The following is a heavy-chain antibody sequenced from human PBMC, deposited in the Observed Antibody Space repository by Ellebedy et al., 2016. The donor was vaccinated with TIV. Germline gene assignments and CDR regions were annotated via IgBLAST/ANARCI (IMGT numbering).Heavy chain of an antibody. J-gene: IGHJ5*02. Sequence: AASVKVSCKASGVTFRRYAVSWVRQAPGQGLEWMGTLIPMYGKTHYAQKLQGRVTIAADESTNTAFMELSSLKSEDTAIYYCARGEYRNWFDPWGQGTLVTVSS. D-gene: IGHD3-10*01. CDR1: GVTFRRYA. V-gene: IGHV1-69*13. CDR2: LIPMYGKT. CDR3: ARGEYRNWFDP.